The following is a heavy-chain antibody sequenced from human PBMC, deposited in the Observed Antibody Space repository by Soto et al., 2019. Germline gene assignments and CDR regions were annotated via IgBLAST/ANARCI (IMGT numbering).Heavy chain of an antibody. J-gene: IGHJ4*02. CDR1: VFTSSDSY. CDR2: ISSSDSIL. V-gene: IGHV3-11*01. D-gene: IGHD3-22*01. CDR3: ARDLGYYASSGYFDY. Sequence: RGSLRLPWASSVFTSSDSYMSWIGQAPGKGLEWVSYISSSDSILYYSDSVKGRFIISRDNAKNSLYLQMNSLRAEDTAVYYCARDLGYYASSGYFDYWGQGTLVTVSS.